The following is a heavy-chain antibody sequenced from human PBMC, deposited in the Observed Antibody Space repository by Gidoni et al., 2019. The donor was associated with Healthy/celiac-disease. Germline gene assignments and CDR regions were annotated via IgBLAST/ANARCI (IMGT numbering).Heavy chain of an antibody. CDR3: ARGDILTGLDAFDI. Sequence: YAHKFQGRVTMTRDTSTSTVYMELSSLRSEDTAVYYCARGDILTGLDAFDIWGQGTMVTVSS. V-gene: IGHV1-46*01. D-gene: IGHD3-9*01. J-gene: IGHJ3*02.